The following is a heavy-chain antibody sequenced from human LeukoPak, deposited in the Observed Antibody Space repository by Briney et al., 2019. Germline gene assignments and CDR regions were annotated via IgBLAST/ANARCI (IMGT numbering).Heavy chain of an antibody. V-gene: IGHV3-23*01. Sequence: PGGSLRLSCAASGFNFINYAMNWVRQAPGKGLEWVSGISGGGGDTNYADSVKGRFTISRDNSKNTLYLQMNSLRADDSAVYYCAKKGVGYYDAFDIWGQGTTVTVSS. J-gene: IGHJ3*02. D-gene: IGHD3-22*01. CDR1: GFNFINYA. CDR2: ISGGGGDT. CDR3: AKKGVGYYDAFDI.